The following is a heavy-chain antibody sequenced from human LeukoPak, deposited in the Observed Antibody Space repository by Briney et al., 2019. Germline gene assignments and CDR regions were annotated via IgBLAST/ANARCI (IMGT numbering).Heavy chain of an antibody. V-gene: IGHV3-7*01. J-gene: IGHJ4*02. D-gene: IGHD3-16*02. CDR3: ARDGTFGGVIVRWLDY. CDR1: GFTFSSYW. Sequence: GGSRRLSCAASGFTFSSYWMSWVRQAPGKGVEWVANIKQDGSEKYYVDSVKGRFTISRDNAKNSLYLQMNSLRAEDTAVYYCARDGTFGGVIVRWLDYWGQGTLVTVSS. CDR2: IKQDGSEK.